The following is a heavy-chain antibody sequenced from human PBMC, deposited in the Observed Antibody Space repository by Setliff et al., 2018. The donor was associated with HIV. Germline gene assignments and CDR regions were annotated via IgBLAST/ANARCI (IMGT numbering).Heavy chain of an antibody. CDR1: GVSINRTDHY. Sequence: PSETLSLTCSVSGVSINRTDHYWGWIRQSPGKSLEWIGSVSQSGSTYYNPSPKSRITISVDRSKNLFSLKLISVTAADQGVYYCARVPVPGANWFDPWGLGTLVTVS. J-gene: IGHJ5*02. V-gene: IGHV4-39*01. CDR2: VSQSGST. CDR3: ARVPVPGANWFDP.